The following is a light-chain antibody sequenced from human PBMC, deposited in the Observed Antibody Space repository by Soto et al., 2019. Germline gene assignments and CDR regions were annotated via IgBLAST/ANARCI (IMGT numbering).Light chain of an antibody. V-gene: IGKV3-15*01. CDR1: QSVSSN. Sequence: EIAMTQSPATLSVSPGERATLSCRASQSVSSNLAWYQQKPGQAPRLLIYGASTRATAIPAKFSGSGSGTEFTLTISSLQSEDFAVYYCQQYNNWTLTFGGGTKVEIK. J-gene: IGKJ4*01. CDR2: GAS. CDR3: QQYNNWTLT.